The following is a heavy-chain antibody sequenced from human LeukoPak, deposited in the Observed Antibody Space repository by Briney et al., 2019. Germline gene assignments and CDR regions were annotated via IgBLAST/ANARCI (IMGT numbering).Heavy chain of an antibody. CDR3: ARGGQMAWAPFDY. CDR2: IKQDGSEK. D-gene: IGHD1-26*01. CDR1: GFTFSSYW. J-gene: IGHJ4*02. Sequence: GGSLRLSCAASGFTFSSYWMHWVRQAPGKGLEWVANIKQDGSEKYYVDSVKGRFTISRDNAKNSLYLQMNSLRAEDTAVYYCARGGQMAWAPFDYWGQGTLVTVSS. V-gene: IGHV3-7*01.